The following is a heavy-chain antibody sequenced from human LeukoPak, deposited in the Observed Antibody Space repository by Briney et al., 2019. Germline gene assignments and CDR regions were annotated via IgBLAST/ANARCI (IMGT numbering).Heavy chain of an antibody. CDR2: INWNSDRI. V-gene: IGHV3-9*01. CDR1: GFIFGDYG. D-gene: IGHD3-22*01. CDR3: ARASYYYDTSGLGAFDV. J-gene: IGHJ3*01. Sequence: GRSLRLSCAASGFIFGDYGMYWVRQAPGKGLEGVSGINWNSDRIGYAASVKGRFTISRDNAKNSLYMQMNSVRAEDTALYYCARASYYYDTSGLGAFDVWGQGTTVIVSS.